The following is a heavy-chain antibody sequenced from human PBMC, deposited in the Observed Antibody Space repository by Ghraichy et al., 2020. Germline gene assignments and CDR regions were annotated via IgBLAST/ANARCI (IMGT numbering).Heavy chain of an antibody. D-gene: IGHD3-3*01. V-gene: IGHV4-4*07. CDR1: GGSIRRYY. CDR3: ASTYFDFWSDSSGYGMDV. J-gene: IGHJ6*02. CDR2: IYISGNI. Sequence: SQTLSLTCTVSGGSIRRYYWSWIRQPAGKGLEWIGRIYISGNINYNPSLKSRVTMSLDTSKNQFSLKLSSVTAADTAVYYCASTYFDFWSDSSGYGMDVWGQGTTVTVSS.